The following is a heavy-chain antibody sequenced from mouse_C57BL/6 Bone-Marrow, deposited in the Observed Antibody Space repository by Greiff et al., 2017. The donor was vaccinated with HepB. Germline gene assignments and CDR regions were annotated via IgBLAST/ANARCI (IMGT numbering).Heavy chain of an antibody. J-gene: IGHJ2*01. Sequence: VQLQQSGAELARPGASVKLSCKASGYTFTSYGISWVKQRPGQGLEWIGEIYPRSGNTYYNEKFKGKATLTADKSSSTAYMELRSLTSEDSAVYFCARGGYGSKVDYWGQGTTLTVSS. CDR3: ARGGYGSKVDY. CDR2: IYPRSGNT. CDR1: GYTFTSYG. V-gene: IGHV1-81*01. D-gene: IGHD1-1*01.